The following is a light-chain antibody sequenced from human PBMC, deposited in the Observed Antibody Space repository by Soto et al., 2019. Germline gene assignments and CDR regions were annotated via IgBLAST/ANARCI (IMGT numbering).Light chain of an antibody. Sequence: QSALTQPASVSGSPGQSITISCTGTSSDVGGYNYVSWYQQHPGKAPKLMIYEVSNRPSGVSNRFSGSKSGNTASLTISGRQAEEEADYYCSSYTSSSTPYVFGTGTKLTVL. CDR2: EVS. J-gene: IGLJ1*01. V-gene: IGLV2-14*01. CDR1: SSDVGGYNY. CDR3: SSYTSSSTPYV.